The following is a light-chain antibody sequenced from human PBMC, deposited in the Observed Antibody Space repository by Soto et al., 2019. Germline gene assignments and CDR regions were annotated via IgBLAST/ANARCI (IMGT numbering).Light chain of an antibody. CDR2: GAS. J-gene: IGKJ1*01. CDR1: QSVSSSY. CDR3: QQYGSSRWT. V-gene: IGKV3-20*01. Sequence: EIVLTQSPGTMSLSPGERATLSCRASQSVSSSYLAWYQQKPGQAPRLLIYGASSRATGIPDRFSGSGSGTDFTLTISRLEPEDVAVYYCQQYGSSRWTFGRVTKVEIK.